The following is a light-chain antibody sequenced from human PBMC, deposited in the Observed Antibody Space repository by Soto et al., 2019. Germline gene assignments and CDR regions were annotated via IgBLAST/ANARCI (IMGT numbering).Light chain of an antibody. V-gene: IGLV2-8*01. Sequence: QSALTQPPSASGSPGQSVTISCTGTSSDVGIYNYVSWYQQHPGKAPKLMIYDVTIRPSGVSDRFSGSKSGNTASLTVSGLQAEDEADYYCSSYTGGNPSYVFGTGTKVTVL. CDR2: DVT. CDR1: SSDVGIYNY. CDR3: SSYTGGNPSYV. J-gene: IGLJ1*01.